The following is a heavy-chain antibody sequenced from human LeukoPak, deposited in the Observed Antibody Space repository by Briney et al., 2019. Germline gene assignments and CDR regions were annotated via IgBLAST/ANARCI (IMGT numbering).Heavy chain of an antibody. CDR3: ARVVTAPSIGWFDP. J-gene: IGHJ5*02. V-gene: IGHV4-31*03. Sequence: SQTLSLTCTVSGGSISSGGYYWSWIRQHPGKGLEWIGYIYYSGSTYYNPSLKSRVTISVDTSKNQFSLKLSSVTAADTAVYYCARVVTAPSIGWFDPWGQGTLVTVSS. CDR2: IYYSGST. D-gene: IGHD2-21*02. CDR1: GGSISSGGYY.